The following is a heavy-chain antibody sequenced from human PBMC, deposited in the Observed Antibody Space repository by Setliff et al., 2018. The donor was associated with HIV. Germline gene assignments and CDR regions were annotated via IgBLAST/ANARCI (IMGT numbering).Heavy chain of an antibody. CDR2: IIRVFETA. CDR3: ARVFSSYGMDV. CDR1: GGTFNSYA. J-gene: IGHJ6*02. V-gene: IGHV1-69*13. D-gene: IGHD3-3*01. Sequence: SVKVSCKASGGTFNSYAVSWVRQAPGQGLEWMGAIIRVFETANYAQKFQGRVTITADESTSTAYMELSSLRSEDTAVYYCARVFSSYGMDVWGQGTTVTVSS.